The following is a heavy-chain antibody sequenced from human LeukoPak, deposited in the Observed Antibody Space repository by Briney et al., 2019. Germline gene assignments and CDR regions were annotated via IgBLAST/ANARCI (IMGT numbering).Heavy chain of an antibody. CDR2: IYSGGST. V-gene: IGHV3-53*01. Sequence: GGSLRLSCAASGFTVSSNYMSWVRQAPGKGLEWVSVIYSGGSTYYADSVKGRFTISRDNSKNTLYLQMNGLRAEDTAVYYCATKRATPAFDYWGQGTLVTVSS. CDR3: ATKRATPAFDY. J-gene: IGHJ4*02. CDR1: GFTVSSNY. D-gene: IGHD1-26*01.